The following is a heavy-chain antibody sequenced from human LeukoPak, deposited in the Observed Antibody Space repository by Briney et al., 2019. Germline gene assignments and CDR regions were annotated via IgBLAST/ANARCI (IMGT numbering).Heavy chain of an antibody. CDR2: TSYDGTIN. V-gene: IGHV3-30-3*01. Sequence: GGSLRLSCEATGFTFSSYAMHWARQAPGKGLEWVGITSYDGTINYYVDSVKGRFTISRDNSKNTVYLQMNSLRVEDTAVYYCARTYCSGSGSYYPHNYFDYWGQGTLVAVSS. D-gene: IGHD3-10*01. CDR1: GFTFSSYA. CDR3: ARTYCSGSGSYYPHNYFDY. J-gene: IGHJ4*02.